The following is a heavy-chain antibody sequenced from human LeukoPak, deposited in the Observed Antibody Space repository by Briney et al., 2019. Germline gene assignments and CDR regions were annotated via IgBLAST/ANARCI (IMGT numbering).Heavy chain of an antibody. CDR1: EFTFSSYA. CDR2: ISGSGGST. V-gene: IGHV3-23*01. CDR3: AKDFGNSETYYFDSSGYYSMYYFDY. D-gene: IGHD3-22*01. J-gene: IGHJ4*02. Sequence: GGSLRLSCAASEFTFSSYAMSWVRQAPGKGLEWVSAISGSGGSTYYADSVKGRFTISRDNSKNTLYLQMNSLRAEDTAVYYCAKDFGNSETYYFDSSGYYSMYYFDYWGQGTLVTVSS.